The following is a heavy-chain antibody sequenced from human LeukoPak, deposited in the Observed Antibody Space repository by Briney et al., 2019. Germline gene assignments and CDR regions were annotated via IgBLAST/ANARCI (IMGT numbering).Heavy chain of an antibody. Sequence: PGGSLSLSCEGSGFSGSNHYMNWVRQAPGKGLEWVAFIRYDGSNKYYADSVKGRFTISRDNSKNTLYLQMNSLRAEDTAVYYCAISVAVAGPPVDYWGQGTLVTVSS. V-gene: IGHV3-30*02. CDR2: IRYDGSNK. CDR1: GFSGSNHY. J-gene: IGHJ4*02. CDR3: AISVAVAGPPVDY. D-gene: IGHD6-19*01.